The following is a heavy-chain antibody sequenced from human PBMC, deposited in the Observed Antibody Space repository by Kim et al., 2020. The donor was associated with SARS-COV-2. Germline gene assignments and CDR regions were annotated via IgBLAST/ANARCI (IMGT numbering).Heavy chain of an antibody. CDR1: GGSVTNNHDH. CDR3: ARSTAGRNYYFDY. Sequence: SETLSLTCTVSGGSVTNNHDHWNWIRQVPRRGLEWIGYIYFSGVGTTNYNPSLNRRVTMSLDTSKNQVSLKLTSVTAADTAVYYCARSTAGRNYYFDYWGLGTLVTVSS. V-gene: IGHV4-61*01. J-gene: IGHJ4*02. CDR2: IYFSGVGTT. D-gene: IGHD1-7*01.